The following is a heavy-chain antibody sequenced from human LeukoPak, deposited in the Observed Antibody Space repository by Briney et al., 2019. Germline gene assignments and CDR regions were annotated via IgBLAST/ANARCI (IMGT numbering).Heavy chain of an antibody. CDR1: GFTFSSYW. J-gene: IGHJ6*03. CDR3: ARSTTHPYYNYMDV. Sequence: GGSLRLSCAASGFTFSSYWMHWVRQAPGKGLVWVSRINSDGSSTSYADSVKGRFTISRDNAKNTLYLQMNSLRVEDTAVYYCARSTTHPYYNYMDVWGKGTTVTLSS. D-gene: IGHD4-17*01. V-gene: IGHV3-74*01. CDR2: INSDGSST.